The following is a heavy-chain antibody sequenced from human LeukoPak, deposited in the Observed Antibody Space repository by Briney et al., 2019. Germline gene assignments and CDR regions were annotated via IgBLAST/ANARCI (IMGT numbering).Heavy chain of an antibody. CDR2: ITSRSSYI. CDR1: GLTFSDYN. CDR3: ARSGESSSYLPYDY. J-gene: IGHJ4*02. V-gene: IGHV3-21*01. D-gene: IGHD3-22*01. Sequence: GGSLRLSXAASGLTFSDYNMNWVRQAPGKGVEWVSSITSRSSYIYYADSVKGRFTISRDNAKNSLFLQMNNLRVEDTAVYYCARSGESSSYLPYDYWGQGTLVTVSS.